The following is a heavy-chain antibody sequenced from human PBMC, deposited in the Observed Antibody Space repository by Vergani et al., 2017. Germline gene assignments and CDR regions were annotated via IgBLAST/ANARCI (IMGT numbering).Heavy chain of an antibody. J-gene: IGHJ3*02. D-gene: IGHD3-10*01. CDR2: ISSSSSYI. Sequence: EVQLVESGGGLVKPGGPLRLSCAASGFTFSSYSMNWVRQAPGKGLEWVSSISSSSSYIYYADSVKGRFTISRDNAKNSLYLQMNSLRAEDTAVYYCASLGYGSGSSGAHDAFDIWGQGTMVTVSS. CDR1: GFTFSSYS. CDR3: ASLGYGSGSSGAHDAFDI. V-gene: IGHV3-21*01.